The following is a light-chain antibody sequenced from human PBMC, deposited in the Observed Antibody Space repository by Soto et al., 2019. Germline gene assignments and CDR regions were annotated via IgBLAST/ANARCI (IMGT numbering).Light chain of an antibody. Sequence: DIVMTQSPDALSLSLGERPTTSGKSSQSIWSATTKKNYLSWYRQKQGKPPRLLIYWQSTRESGVPDRFSGSGSGTDFSLTISSLQAEDVAVYYCHQYSSALQTFGHGTKVEIK. CDR2: WQS. J-gene: IGKJ1*01. CDR3: HQYSSALQT. V-gene: IGKV4-1*01. CDR1: QSIWSATTKKNY.